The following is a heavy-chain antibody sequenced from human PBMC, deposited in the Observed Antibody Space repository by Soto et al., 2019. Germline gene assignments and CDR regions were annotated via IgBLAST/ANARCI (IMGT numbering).Heavy chain of an antibody. Sequence: QVQLVQSGAEVKKPGSSVKVSCKASGGTFSSYAISWVRQAPGQGLEWMGGIIPIFGTANYAQKVQGRVTSTADESTSTAYMELSSLRSEHTAGYYCTRDQAKVTYNWNPPVSHYYYYGMDVWGQGTTVTVSS. D-gene: IGHD1-20*01. V-gene: IGHV1-69*01. CDR1: GGTFSSYA. CDR2: IIPIFGTA. J-gene: IGHJ6*02. CDR3: TRDQAKVTYNWNPPVSHYYYYGMDV.